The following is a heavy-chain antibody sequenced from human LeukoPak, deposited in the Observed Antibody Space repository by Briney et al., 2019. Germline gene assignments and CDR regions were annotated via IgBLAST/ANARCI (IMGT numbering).Heavy chain of an antibody. Sequence: ASVKVSCKASGYTFTSFDINWVRQAPGQGLEWMASMNPNNGNTAYARKFQGRLTMTRDTSIGPAYLELSALRSEDTAVYYCARLHWESGGIYFYYYMDVWGKGTTVTVS. CDR3: ARLHWESGGIYFYYYMDV. D-gene: IGHD3-16*01. CDR2: MNPNNGNT. V-gene: IGHV1-8*01. CDR1: GYTFTSFD. J-gene: IGHJ6*03.